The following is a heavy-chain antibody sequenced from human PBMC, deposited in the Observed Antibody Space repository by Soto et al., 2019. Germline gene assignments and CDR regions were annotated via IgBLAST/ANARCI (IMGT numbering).Heavy chain of an antibody. CDR1: GYTFTSCG. D-gene: IGHD2-2*02. Sequence: GASVKVSCKAAGYTFTSCGISWVRQAPGQGLEWMGWISAYNGNTNYAQKLQGRVTMTTDTSTSTAYMELRSLRSDDMAVYYCERVGYXSSTSCYTGYYYYGMDVWGQGTTVTVSS. CDR3: ERVGYXSSTSCYTGYYYYGMDV. J-gene: IGHJ6*02. CDR2: ISAYNGNT. V-gene: IGHV1-18*03.